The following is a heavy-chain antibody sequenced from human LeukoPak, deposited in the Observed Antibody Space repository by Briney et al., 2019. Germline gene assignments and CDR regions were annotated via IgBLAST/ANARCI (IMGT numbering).Heavy chain of an antibody. CDR2: IYSSGST. Sequence: SETLSLTCTVSGGSISSSSYYWGWIRQPPGKGLEWIGSIYSSGSTYYNPSLKSRVTISVDTSKNQFSLRLSSVTAADTPVYYCARHLAAPSSSWQTYYYYYMDVWGKGTTVTVS. D-gene: IGHD6-13*01. J-gene: IGHJ6*03. V-gene: IGHV4-39*01. CDR1: GGSISSSSYY. CDR3: ARHLAAPSSSWQTYYYYYMDV.